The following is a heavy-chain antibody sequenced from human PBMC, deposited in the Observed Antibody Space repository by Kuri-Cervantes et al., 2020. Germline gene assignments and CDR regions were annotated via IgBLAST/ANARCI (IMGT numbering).Heavy chain of an antibody. D-gene: IGHD6-25*01. J-gene: IGHJ6*02. Sequence: GESLKISCAASGFTFSSYAMHWVRQAPGKGLEYVSAISSNGGSTYYANSVKGRFTISRDNSKNTLYLQMGSLRAEDTAVHYCAKVGIAAGGMDVWGQGTTVTVSS. V-gene: IGHV3-64*01. CDR2: ISSNGGST. CDR1: GFTFSSYA. CDR3: AKVGIAAGGMDV.